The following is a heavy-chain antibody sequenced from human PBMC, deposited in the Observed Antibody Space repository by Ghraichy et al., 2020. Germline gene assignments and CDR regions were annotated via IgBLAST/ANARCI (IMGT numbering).Heavy chain of an antibody. V-gene: IGHV3-23*01. J-gene: IGHJ4*02. CDR3: AKGVSDDWGSLTSLHY. D-gene: IGHD7-27*01. Sequence: GGSLRLSCAASGFTFSSYAMSWVRQAPGKGLEWVSGISGSGGSTYYADSVKGRFAISRDNSKSTLYLQINSLRAEDTAIYYCAKGVSDDWGSLTSLHYWGQGTLVTVSS. CDR2: ISGSGGST. CDR1: GFTFSSYA.